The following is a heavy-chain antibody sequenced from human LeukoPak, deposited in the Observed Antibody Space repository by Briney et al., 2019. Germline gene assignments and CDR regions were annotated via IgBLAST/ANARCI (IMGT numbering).Heavy chain of an antibody. J-gene: IGHJ4*02. CDR1: GFTFSNAW. V-gene: IGHV3-15*01. Sequence: GGSLRLSCAASGFTFSNAWMSWVRQAPGKGLEWVGRIKSKTDGGTTDYAAPVKGRFTISRDDSKNTLYLQMNSLKTEDTAVYYCTTRNSSGWYSFDYWGQGTLVTVSS. CDR2: IKSKTDGGTT. D-gene: IGHD6-19*01. CDR3: TTRNSSGWYSFDY.